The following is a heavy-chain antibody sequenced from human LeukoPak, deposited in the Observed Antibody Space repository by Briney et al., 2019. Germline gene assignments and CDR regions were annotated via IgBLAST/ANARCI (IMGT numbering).Heavy chain of an antibody. V-gene: IGHV3-7*01. J-gene: IGHJ4*02. CDR2: IKQDGSEK. CDR3: ARERSSSH. Sequence: PGGSLRLSCAASGFTFSNYWMSWVRQAPGKGLEWVANIKQDGSEKYCMDSVKGRFTISRDNAKNSLYLQTNSLRAEDTAVYYCARERSSSHWGQGTLVTVSS. CDR1: GFTFSNYW.